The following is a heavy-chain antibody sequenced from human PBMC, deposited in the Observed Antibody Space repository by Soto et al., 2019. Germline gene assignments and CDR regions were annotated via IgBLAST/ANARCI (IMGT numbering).Heavy chain of an antibody. CDR2: ISSSSSYI. CDR1: GFTFSSYS. CDR3: ASPSGYSYGYYYYYYMDV. Sequence: GGSLRLSCAASGFTFSSYSMNWVRQAPGKGLEWVSSISSSSSYIYYADSVKGRFTISRDNAKNSLYLQMNSLRAEDTAVYYCASPSGYSYGYYYYYYMDVWGKGTTVTVSS. J-gene: IGHJ6*03. V-gene: IGHV3-21*01. D-gene: IGHD5-18*01.